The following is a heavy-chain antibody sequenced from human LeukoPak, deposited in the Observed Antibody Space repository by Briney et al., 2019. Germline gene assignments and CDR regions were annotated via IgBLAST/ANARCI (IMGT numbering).Heavy chain of an antibody. CDR1: GFTVSSNY. CDR2: IYSGGST. V-gene: IGHV3-53*01. Sequence: GGSLRLSCAASGFTVSSNYMSWVRQAPGKGLEWVSVIYSGGSTYYADSVKGRFTISRDNSKNTLYLQMNSLRAEDTAVYYCARDPDSYGYDYWGQGALVTVSS. D-gene: IGHD5-18*01. J-gene: IGHJ4*02. CDR3: ARDPDSYGYDY.